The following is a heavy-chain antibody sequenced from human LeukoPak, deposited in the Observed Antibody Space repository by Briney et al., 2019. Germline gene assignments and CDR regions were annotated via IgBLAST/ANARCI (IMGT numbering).Heavy chain of an antibody. CDR1: GFTVSSNY. J-gene: IGHJ3*02. D-gene: IGHD3-16*02. Sequence: GGSLRLSCAASGFTVSSNYMSWVRQAPGKGLEWVSVIYSGGSTYYADSVKGRFTISRDNSKNTLYLQMNSLRAEDTAVYYCARGDTYYDYVWGSYRLYAFDIWGQGTMVTVSS. CDR3: ARGDTYYDYVWGSYRLYAFDI. V-gene: IGHV3-66*01. CDR2: IYSGGST.